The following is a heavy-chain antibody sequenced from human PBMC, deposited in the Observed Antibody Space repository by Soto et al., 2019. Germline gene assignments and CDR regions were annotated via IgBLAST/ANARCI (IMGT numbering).Heavy chain of an antibody. CDR2: VNHSGST. D-gene: IGHD6-6*01. Sequence: SETLSLTCAVYGGSFSGYYWSWIRQPPGKGLEWIGEVNHSGSTNYNPSLKSRVTISVDTSKNQFSLKLSSVTAADTAVYYCARGQRQLAAFDYWGQGTLVTVSS. J-gene: IGHJ4*02. CDR1: GGSFSGYY. V-gene: IGHV4-34*01. CDR3: ARGQRQLAAFDY.